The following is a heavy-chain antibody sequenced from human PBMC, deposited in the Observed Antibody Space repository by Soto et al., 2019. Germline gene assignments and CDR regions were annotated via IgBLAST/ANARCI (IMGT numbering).Heavy chain of an antibody. Sequence: QVQLQESGPGLVKPSQTLSLTCSVSGASITRGGFLWTWIRQHPGKGLEWIGFISYNGRTSYNPYLESRVTISAYTSKNQFSLQLCSVTAADTAVYYCAISEVVVIRIDSWGQGTPVTVSA. CDR3: AISEVVVIRIDS. V-gene: IGHV4-31*03. CDR2: ISYNGRT. CDR1: GASITRGGFL. D-gene: IGHD3-16*02. J-gene: IGHJ4*02.